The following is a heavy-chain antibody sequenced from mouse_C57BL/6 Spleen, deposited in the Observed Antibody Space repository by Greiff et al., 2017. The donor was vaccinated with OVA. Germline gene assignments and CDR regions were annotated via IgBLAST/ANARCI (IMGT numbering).Heavy chain of an antibody. Sequence: QVQLQQPGAELVKPGASVKLSCKASGYTFTSYWMHWVKQRPGQGLEWIGMIHPNSGSTNYNEKFKSKATLTVDKSSSTAYMQLSSLTSEDAADYYWGRSYDYGSSSDYWGQGTTLTVSS. V-gene: IGHV1-64*01. CDR1: GYTFTSYW. D-gene: IGHD1-1*01. CDR2: IHPNSGST. J-gene: IGHJ2*01. CDR3: GRSYDYGSSSDY.